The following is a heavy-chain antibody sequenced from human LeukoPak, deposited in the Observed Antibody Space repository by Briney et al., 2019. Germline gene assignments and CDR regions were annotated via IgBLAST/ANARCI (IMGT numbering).Heavy chain of an antibody. D-gene: IGHD3-22*01. V-gene: IGHV4-59*01. CDR2: IYYSGST. Sequence: PSETLSLTCTVSGGSISSYYWSWIRQPPGKGLEWIGYIYYSGSTNYNPSLKSRVTISVDTSKNQFSLKLSSVTAADTAVYYCARLGFFNYYDSSGYYFDYWGQGTLVTVSS. J-gene: IGHJ4*02. CDR3: ARLGFFNYYDSSGYYFDY. CDR1: GGSISSYY.